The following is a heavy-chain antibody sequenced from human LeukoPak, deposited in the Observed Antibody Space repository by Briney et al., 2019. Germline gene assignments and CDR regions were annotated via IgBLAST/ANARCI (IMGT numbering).Heavy chain of an antibody. CDR3: ARDRYYYDSSGYPGY. Sequence: ASVKVSRKASGYTFTGYYMHWVRQAPGQGLEWMGWINPNSGGTNYAQKFQGRVTMTRDTSISTAYMELSRLRSDDTAVYYCARDRYYYDSSGYPGYWGKGTLVTVSS. V-gene: IGHV1-2*02. D-gene: IGHD3-22*01. J-gene: IGHJ4*02. CDR1: GYTFTGYY. CDR2: INPNSGGT.